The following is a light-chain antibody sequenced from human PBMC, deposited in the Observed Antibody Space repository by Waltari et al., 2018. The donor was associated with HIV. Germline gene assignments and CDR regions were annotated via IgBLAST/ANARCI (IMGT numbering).Light chain of an antibody. V-gene: IGKV3-15*01. Sequence: RAMTQSPATLSVSPGESANLPCRASQSVATNLAWYQQKPGQAPRLLIYAASTRATGVPARFSGSGSGTEFTLTITSLQSEDVAVYYCQQYNNSPPWSFGQGTKVEI. CDR1: QSVATN. CDR2: AAS. CDR3: QQYNNSPPWS. J-gene: IGKJ1*01.